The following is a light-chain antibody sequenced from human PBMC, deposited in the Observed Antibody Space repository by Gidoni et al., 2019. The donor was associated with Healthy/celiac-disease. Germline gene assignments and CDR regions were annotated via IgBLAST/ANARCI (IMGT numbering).Light chain of an antibody. V-gene: IGLV3-1*01. CDR1: KLGDKS. Sequence: SYKLTQPPSVSVSPGQTASITCSGDKLGDKSACWYQQKPGQSPVLVIYQDSKRPTGIPERFSGSNSGNTATLTISGTQAMDEADYYCQAWDSSTGVFGGGTKLTVL. J-gene: IGLJ3*02. CDR3: QAWDSSTGV. CDR2: QDS.